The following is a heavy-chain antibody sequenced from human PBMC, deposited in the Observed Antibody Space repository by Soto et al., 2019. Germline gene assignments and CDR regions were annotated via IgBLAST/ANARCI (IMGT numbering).Heavy chain of an antibody. CDR1: GYSFPSYG. V-gene: IGHV1-18*01. CDR2: ISAYDGNT. D-gene: IGHD1-26*01. J-gene: IGHJ4*02. CDR3: ARVVGGSYSADY. Sequence: EGSVKVSFKAAGYSFPSYGSTWVRQAPGQGLEWMGWISAYDGNTNYAQKLQGRVTMTTDTSTSTAYMELRSLRSDDTAVYYCARVVGGSYSADYWGQGTLVTVSS.